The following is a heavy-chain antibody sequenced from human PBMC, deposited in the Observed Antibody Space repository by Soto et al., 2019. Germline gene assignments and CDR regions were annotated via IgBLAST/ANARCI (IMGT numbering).Heavy chain of an antibody. V-gene: IGHV4-34*01. CDR3: ARGRHILTGYYRDLNCGMDV. CDR2: INHSGST. CDR1: GGSFSGYY. Sequence: SETLSLTCAVYGGSFSGYYCSWIRQPPGKGLEWIGEINHSGSTNYNPSLKSRVTISVDTSKNQFSLKLSSVTAADTAVYYCARGRHILTGYYRDLNCGMDVWGQGTTVTVSS. D-gene: IGHD3-9*01. J-gene: IGHJ6*02.